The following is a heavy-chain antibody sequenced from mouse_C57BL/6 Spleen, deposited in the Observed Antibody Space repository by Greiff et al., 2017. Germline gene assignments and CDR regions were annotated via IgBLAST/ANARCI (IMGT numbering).Heavy chain of an antibody. CDR3: ARTRPVTEGFDY. CDR2: IDPSDSYT. V-gene: IGHV1-69*01. D-gene: IGHD2-1*01. CDR1: GYTFTSYW. J-gene: IGHJ2*01. Sequence: VQLQQPGAELVMPGASVKLSCKASGYTFTSYWMHWVKQRPGQGLEWIGEIDPSDSYTNYNQKFKGKSTLTVDKSSSTAYMQLSSLTSEDSAVYYCARTRPVTEGFDYWGQGTTLTVSS.